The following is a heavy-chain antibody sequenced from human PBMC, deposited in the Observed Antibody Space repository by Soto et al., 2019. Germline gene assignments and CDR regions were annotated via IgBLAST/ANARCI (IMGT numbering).Heavy chain of an antibody. V-gene: IGHV3-30*18. Sequence: PGGSLRLSCAASGFTFSSYGMHWVRQAPGKGLEWVAVISYDGSNKYYADSVKGRFTISRDNSKNTLYLQMNSLRAEDTAVYYCVKDPLVYRYDFWSGYSQPLDIWGQGTMVTVSS. CDR2: ISYDGSNK. J-gene: IGHJ3*02. CDR3: VKDPLVYRYDFWSGYSQPLDI. D-gene: IGHD3-3*01. CDR1: GFTFSSYG.